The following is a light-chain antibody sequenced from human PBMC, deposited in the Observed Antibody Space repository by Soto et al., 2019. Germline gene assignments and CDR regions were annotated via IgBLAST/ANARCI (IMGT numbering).Light chain of an antibody. CDR2: DVN. V-gene: IGLV2-14*03. J-gene: IGLJ2*01. CDR1: SSDIGAYNF. Sequence: QSALTQPASVSGSPGQSITISCTGTSSDIGAYNFVSWYQQHPGKAPKLMLYDVNIRPSGVSNRFSGSKSGNTASLTISEIQAEAEADYYCTSWTTSTTMIFGGGTKLTVL. CDR3: TSWTTSTTMI.